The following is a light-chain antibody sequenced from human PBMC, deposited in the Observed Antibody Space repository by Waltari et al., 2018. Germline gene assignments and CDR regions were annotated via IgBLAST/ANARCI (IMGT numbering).Light chain of an antibody. Sequence: DIVMTQSPLSLPVSPGEPASISCRSSQSLLHSCGYTFLDWYLQKPGQSPQLLIYLVSNRASGVPDRFSGSGSGTDFTLKISRVEAEDVGVYYCMQARQTPWTFGQGTKVEIK. CDR1: QSLLHSCGYTF. J-gene: IGKJ1*01. V-gene: IGKV2-28*01. CDR2: LVS. CDR3: MQARQTPWT.